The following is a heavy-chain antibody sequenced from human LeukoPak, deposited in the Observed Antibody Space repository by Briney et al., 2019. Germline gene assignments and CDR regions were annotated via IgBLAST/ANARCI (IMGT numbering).Heavy chain of an antibody. D-gene: IGHD3-22*01. J-gene: IGHJ3*02. CDR2: IYPGDSDT. Sequence: GESLKISCKGPGYSFTSYWIGWVRQMPGKGLEWMGIIYPGDSDTRYSPSFQGQVTISADKSISTAYLQWSSLKASDTAMYYCARLPYYYDSSGYPHDAFDIWGQGTMVTVSS. CDR1: GYSFTSYW. CDR3: ARLPYYYDSSGYPHDAFDI. V-gene: IGHV5-51*01.